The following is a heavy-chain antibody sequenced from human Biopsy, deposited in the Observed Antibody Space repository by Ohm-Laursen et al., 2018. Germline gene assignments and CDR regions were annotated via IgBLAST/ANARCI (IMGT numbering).Heavy chain of an antibody. CDR1: GYTFSMYA. D-gene: IGHD3-3*01. V-gene: IGHV1-18*01. J-gene: IGHJ4*02. CDR2: SSAYNGKT. CDR3: ARDRPSVSTYGVD. Sequence: SVRVSCKASGYTFSMYAIIWVRQAPGQGLEWMGWSSAYNGKTNYAQKFQGRLTMTTDTSTSTAYMELRSLRSDDTAVYYCARDRPSVSTYGVDWGQGTLVTVSS.